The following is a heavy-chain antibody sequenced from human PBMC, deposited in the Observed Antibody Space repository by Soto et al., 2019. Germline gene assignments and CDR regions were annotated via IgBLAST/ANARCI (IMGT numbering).Heavy chain of an antibody. J-gene: IGHJ6*02. Sequence: QVYLVQSGAEVRRPGASVKVSCTAFGYILTGYSLHWVRQAPGQGLEWLGWIDPNSGATNSAERFHGRGSMTRDTSISAAYLGLSSLRSDDTAVYYCARGYGSSPNMELRFGMDVWGQGTTISVSS. V-gene: IGHV1-2*02. CDR1: GYILTGYS. CDR3: ARGYGSSPNMELRFGMDV. CDR2: IDPNSGAT. D-gene: IGHD5-18*01.